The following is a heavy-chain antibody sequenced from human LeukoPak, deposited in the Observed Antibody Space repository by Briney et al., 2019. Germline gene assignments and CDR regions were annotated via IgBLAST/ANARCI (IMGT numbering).Heavy chain of an antibody. CDR1: GGSFSGYY. V-gene: IGHV4-34*01. D-gene: IGHD3-3*01. Sequence: SETLSLTCAVYGGSFSGYYWSWIRQPPGKGLEWIGEINHSGSTNYNPSLKSRVTISVDTSKNQFSLKLSSVTAADTAVYHCARQYYDFWSKTYNWFDPWGQGALVTVSS. J-gene: IGHJ5*02. CDR2: INHSGST. CDR3: ARQYYDFWSKTYNWFDP.